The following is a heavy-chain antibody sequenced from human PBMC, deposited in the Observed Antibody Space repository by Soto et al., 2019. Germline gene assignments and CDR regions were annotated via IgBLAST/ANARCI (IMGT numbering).Heavy chain of an antibody. J-gene: IGHJ6*03. CDR2: ISAYNGNT. CDR1: GYTFTSYG. Sequence: ASVKVSCKASGYTFTSYGISWVRQAPGQGLEWMGWISAYNGNTNYAQKLQGRVTMTTDTSTSTAYMELRSLRSDDTAVYYCARSRSTVIPEPNYYYYYMDVWGKGTTVTFSS. D-gene: IGHD1-26*01. V-gene: IGHV1-18*01. CDR3: ARSRSTVIPEPNYYYYYMDV.